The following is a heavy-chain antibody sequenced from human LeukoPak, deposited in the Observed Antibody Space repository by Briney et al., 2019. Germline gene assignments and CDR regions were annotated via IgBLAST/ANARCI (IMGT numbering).Heavy chain of an antibody. CDR3: ARDLIVPVAMTGSGSYSTDY. Sequence: GGSLRLSCAASGSTFSDYYMSWIRQAPGKGLEWVSYISSSGSTIYYADSVKGRFTISRDNAKNSLYLQMNSLRAEDTAVYYCARDLIVPVAMTGSGSYSTDYWGQGTLVTVSS. CDR2: ISSSGSTI. V-gene: IGHV3-11*01. D-gene: IGHD3-10*01. CDR1: GSTFSDYY. J-gene: IGHJ4*02.